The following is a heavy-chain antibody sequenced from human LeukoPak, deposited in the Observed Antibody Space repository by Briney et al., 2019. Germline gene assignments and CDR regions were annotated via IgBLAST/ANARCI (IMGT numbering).Heavy chain of an antibody. Sequence: GASVKVSCKASGGTFSSYAISWVRQAPGQGLEWMGGIIPTFGTANYAQKFQGRVTITADESTSTAYMELSSLRSEDTAVYYCARVGCGGDCYSGYYYYYMDAWGKGTTVTISS. J-gene: IGHJ6*03. CDR2: IIPTFGTA. D-gene: IGHD2-21*02. CDR3: ARVGCGGDCYSGYYYYYMDA. V-gene: IGHV1-69*13. CDR1: GGTFSSYA.